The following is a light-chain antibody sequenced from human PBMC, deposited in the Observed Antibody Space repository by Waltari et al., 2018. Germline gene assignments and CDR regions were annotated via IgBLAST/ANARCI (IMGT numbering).Light chain of an antibody. CDR1: QSVRSSY. CDR2: GAS. Sequence: EIVLTQSPGTLSLYPGERATLSCRASQSVRSSYLAWYQQKPGQAPRLLIYGASSRATGIPDRFSGSGSGTDFTLTISRLEPEDFAVYYCQQYGSSPQWTFGQGTKVEIK. V-gene: IGKV3-20*01. CDR3: QQYGSSPQWT. J-gene: IGKJ1*01.